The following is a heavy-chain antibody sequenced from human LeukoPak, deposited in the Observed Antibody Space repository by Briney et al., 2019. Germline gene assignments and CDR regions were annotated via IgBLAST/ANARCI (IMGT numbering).Heavy chain of an antibody. V-gene: IGHV3-23*01. CDR3: AKDPHSSSWGMYYYYYMGV. Sequence: PGGSLRLSCAASGFTFSSYAMSWVRQAPGKGLEWVSTISGSGGSTYYADSVKGRFTISRDKSKNTLYLQMNSLRAEDTAVYYCAKDPHSSSWGMYYYYYMGVWGKGTTVTVSS. CDR1: GFTFSSYA. J-gene: IGHJ6*03. D-gene: IGHD6-13*01. CDR2: ISGSGGST.